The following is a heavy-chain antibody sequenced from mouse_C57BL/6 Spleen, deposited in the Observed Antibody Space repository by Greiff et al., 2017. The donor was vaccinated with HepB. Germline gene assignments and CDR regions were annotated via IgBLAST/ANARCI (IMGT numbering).Heavy chain of an antibody. D-gene: IGHD2-2*01. Sequence: EVKLQESGPGMVKPSQSLSLTCTVTGYSITSGYDWHWIRHFPGNKLEWMGYISYSGSTNYNPSLKSRISITHDTSKNHFFLKLNSVTTEDTATYYCARDQVGYDAWFAYWGQGTLVTVSA. CDR3: ARDQVGYDAWFAY. CDR1: GYSITSGYD. V-gene: IGHV3-1*01. J-gene: IGHJ3*01. CDR2: ISYSGST.